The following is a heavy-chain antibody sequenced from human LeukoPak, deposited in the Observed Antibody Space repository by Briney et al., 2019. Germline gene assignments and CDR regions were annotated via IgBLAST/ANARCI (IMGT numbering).Heavy chain of an antibody. J-gene: IGHJ2*01. V-gene: IGHV1-2*06. CDR2: INPNSGGT. Sequence: ASVKVSCKASGYTFTGYYMHWVRQAPGQGLEWMGRINPNSGGTNYAQKFQGRVTMTRDTSISTAYMELSSLKSEDTAVYYCAREVTLAGYWYFDLWGRGTLVTVSS. CDR1: GYTFTGYY. CDR3: AREVTLAGYWYFDL. D-gene: IGHD4-23*01.